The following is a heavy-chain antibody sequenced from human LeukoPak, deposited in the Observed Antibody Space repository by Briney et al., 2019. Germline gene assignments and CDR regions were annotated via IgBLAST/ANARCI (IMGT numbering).Heavy chain of an antibody. Sequence: ASVKVSCKASGYTFTSYGISWVRQAPGQGLEWMGWISAYNGNTNYAQKLQGRVTMTTDTSTSTAYVELRSLRSDDTAVYYCARAGDADWWFDPWGQGTLVTVPS. J-gene: IGHJ5*02. CDR3: ARAGDADWWFDP. CDR1: GYTFTSYG. D-gene: IGHD7-27*01. V-gene: IGHV1-18*01. CDR2: ISAYNGNT.